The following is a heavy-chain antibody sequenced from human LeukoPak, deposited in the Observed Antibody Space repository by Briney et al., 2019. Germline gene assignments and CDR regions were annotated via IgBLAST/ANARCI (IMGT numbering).Heavy chain of an antibody. Sequence: PGGSLRLSCAASGFTVSSNYMSWVRQAPGKGLEWVSTIYTGGSTYYADSVRGRFSISRDNSKNTLYLELHSVRVEDTAMYYCAISGYRYGYNYFDYWGQGTRVTVSS. CDR2: IYTGGST. V-gene: IGHV3-53*01. CDR1: GFTVSSNY. D-gene: IGHD5-18*01. CDR3: AISGYRYGYNYFDY. J-gene: IGHJ4*01.